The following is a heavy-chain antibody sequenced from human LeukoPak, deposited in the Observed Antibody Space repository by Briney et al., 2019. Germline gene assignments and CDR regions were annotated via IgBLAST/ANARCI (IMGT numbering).Heavy chain of an antibody. CDR3: ARNSRYCTNGVCYPSMGLYYFDY. D-gene: IGHD2-8*01. CDR2: ISAYNGNT. V-gene: IGHV1-18*01. CDR1: GYTFTSYG. Sequence: ASVKVSCKASGYTFTSYGISWVRQAPGQGLEWMGWISAYNGNTNYAQKLQGRVTMTTDTSTSTAFMELRSLRSDDTAVYYCARNSRYCTNGVCYPSMGLYYFDYWGQGTLVTVYS. J-gene: IGHJ4*02.